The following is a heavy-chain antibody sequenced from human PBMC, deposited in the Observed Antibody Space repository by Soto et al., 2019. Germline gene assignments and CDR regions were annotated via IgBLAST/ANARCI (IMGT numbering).Heavy chain of an antibody. Sequence: QVQLVQSGAEVKKPGASVKVSCKASGYTFTDYYMNWVRQAPGQGLEWMGWINPNNGVTNYAQKFQGRVTMTRDTSISTAYMDLSRLRSDDTALYHCARGALTVANWFDPWGQGTQVTVSS. CDR1: GYTFTDYY. CDR3: ARGALTVANWFDP. J-gene: IGHJ5*02. D-gene: IGHD6-19*01. CDR2: INPNNGVT. V-gene: IGHV1-2*02.